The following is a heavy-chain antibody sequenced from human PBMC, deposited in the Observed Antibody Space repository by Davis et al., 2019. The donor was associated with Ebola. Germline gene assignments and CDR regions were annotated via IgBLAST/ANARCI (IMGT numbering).Heavy chain of an antibody. J-gene: IGHJ3*02. Sequence: ASVKVSCKASGYTFTSYYMHWVRQAPGQGLEWMGIINPSGGSTSYAQKFQGRVTMTRDTSTSTVYMELSSLRSEDTAVYYCASSTLVVIASRTIDAFDIWGQGTMVTVSS. CDR2: INPSGGST. D-gene: IGHD2-21*01. V-gene: IGHV1-46*01. CDR3: ASSTLVVIASRTIDAFDI. CDR1: GYTFTSYY.